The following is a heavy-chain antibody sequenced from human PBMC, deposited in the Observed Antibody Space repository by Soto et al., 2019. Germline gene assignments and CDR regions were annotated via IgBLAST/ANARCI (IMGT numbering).Heavy chain of an antibody. Sequence: PSETLSLTCTVSGGSISSGGYYWSWIRQHPGKGLEWIGFISYSGSTSYNPSLKSRASISADTSKNHFSLRVSSVTAADTAVYYCAREVSTHFEYWGQGTLVTVSS. CDR1: GGSISSGGYY. J-gene: IGHJ4*02. CDR2: ISYSGST. D-gene: IGHD6-13*01. V-gene: IGHV4-31*03. CDR3: AREVSTHFEY.